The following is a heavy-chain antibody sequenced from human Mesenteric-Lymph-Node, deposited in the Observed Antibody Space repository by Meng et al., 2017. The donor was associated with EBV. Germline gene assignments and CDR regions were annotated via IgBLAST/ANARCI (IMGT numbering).Heavy chain of an antibody. CDR2: IIPIFGTA. V-gene: IGHV1-69*06. CDR1: GGTFSSYA. CDR3: ARDRGLERNDGIDY. Sequence: VPVVQLGAEVKKPGSSAEGACRASGGTFSSYAISWVRQAPGQGLEWMGGIIPIFGTANYAQKFQGRVTITADKSTSTAYMELSSLRSEDTAVYYCARDRGLERNDGIDYWGQGTLVTVSS. D-gene: IGHD1-1*01. J-gene: IGHJ4*02.